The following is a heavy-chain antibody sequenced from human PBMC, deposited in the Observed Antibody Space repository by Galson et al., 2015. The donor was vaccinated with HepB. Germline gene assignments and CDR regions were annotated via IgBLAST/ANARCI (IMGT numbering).Heavy chain of an antibody. CDR3: ARDTSQYYYDSSGYPTHS. Sequence: SVKVSCTASGYTFTSYGINWVRQAPGQGLGWMGWISAYNGNTNYAQKLQGRVTMTTDTSTSTAYMELRSLRSDDTAVYYCARDTSQYYYDSSGYPTHSWGQGTLVTVSS. D-gene: IGHD3-22*01. CDR1: GYTFTSYG. J-gene: IGHJ5*02. CDR2: ISAYNGNT. V-gene: IGHV1-18*01.